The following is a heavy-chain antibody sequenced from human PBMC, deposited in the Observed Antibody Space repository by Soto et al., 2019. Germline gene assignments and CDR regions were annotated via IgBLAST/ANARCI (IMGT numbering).Heavy chain of an antibody. V-gene: IGHV2-5*02. CDR1: GFSLSTSGVG. CDR3: AHRHDTMVRGVTNWFDP. J-gene: IGHJ5*02. Sequence: QITLKESGPTLLKPTQTLTLTCTFSGFSLSTSGVGVGWIRQPPGKALECLALIYWDDDKRYSPSLKSRITITKDTSKNQVVLTMTNMDPVDTATYYCAHRHDTMVRGVTNWFDPWGQGTLVTVSS. CDR2: IYWDDDK. D-gene: IGHD3-10*01.